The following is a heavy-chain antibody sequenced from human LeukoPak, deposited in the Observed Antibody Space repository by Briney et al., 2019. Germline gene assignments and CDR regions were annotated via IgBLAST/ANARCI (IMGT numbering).Heavy chain of an antibody. CDR3: VRDSSCGGDCSPDYFDY. Sequence: GGSLRLSCAASGFTFSSHSMNSIRQAPGKGLEWVSSISGSTSYISYADSVKGRFTISRDNAKSSLYLQMNSLSAEDTAVYSCVRDSSCGGDCSPDYFDYWGQGTLVTVSS. CDR1: GFTFSSHS. D-gene: IGHD2-21*02. V-gene: IGHV3-21*06. CDR2: ISGSTSYI. J-gene: IGHJ4*02.